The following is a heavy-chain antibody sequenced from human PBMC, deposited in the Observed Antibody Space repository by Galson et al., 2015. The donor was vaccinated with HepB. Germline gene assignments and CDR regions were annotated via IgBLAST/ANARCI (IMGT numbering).Heavy chain of an antibody. J-gene: IGHJ4*02. CDR2: ISWNSGSI. Sequence: SLRLSCAASGLTFDDYAMHWVRQAPGKGLEWVSGISWNSGSIGYADSVKGRFTISRDNAKNSLYLQMNSLRAEDTALYYCAKDADPGIAAAFDYWGQGTLVTVSS. V-gene: IGHV3-9*01. CDR3: AKDADPGIAAAFDY. CDR1: GLTFDDYA. D-gene: IGHD6-13*01.